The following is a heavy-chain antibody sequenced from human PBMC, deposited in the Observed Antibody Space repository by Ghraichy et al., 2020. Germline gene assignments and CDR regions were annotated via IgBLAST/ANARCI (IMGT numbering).Heavy chain of an antibody. D-gene: IGHD3-3*01. CDR3: ARGITIFGVVRNWFDP. Sequence: SETLSLTCAVYGGSFSGYYWRWIRQPPGKGLEWIGEINHSGSINYNPSLKSRVTISVDTSKNQFSLQLSSVTAADTAVYYCARGITIFGVVRNWFDPWGQGTLVTVSS. CDR1: GGSFSGYY. V-gene: IGHV4-34*01. J-gene: IGHJ5*02. CDR2: INHSGSI.